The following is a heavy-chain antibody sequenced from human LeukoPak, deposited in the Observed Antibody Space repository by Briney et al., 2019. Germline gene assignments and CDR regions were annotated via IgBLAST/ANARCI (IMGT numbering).Heavy chain of an antibody. CDR1: GASISNYY. D-gene: IGHD7-27*01. Sequence: SETLSLTCTVSGASISNYYWSWIRQPPGRGLEWIGHIYSGGTSNYNPSLKSRVTISEDTSKNQLSLKLNSVTAADTAVYYCARDPLSWGSQADDYWGQGTLVTVSS. CDR3: ARDPLSWGSQADDY. CDR2: IYSGGTS. J-gene: IGHJ4*02. V-gene: IGHV4-59*01.